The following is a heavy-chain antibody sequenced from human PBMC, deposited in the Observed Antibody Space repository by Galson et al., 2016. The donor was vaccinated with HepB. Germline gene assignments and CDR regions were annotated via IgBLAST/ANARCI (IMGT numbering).Heavy chain of an antibody. Sequence: SETLSLTCVAQGGSFSGYYWTWIRQTPKKGLEWIGEINYSGYANYNPSLKSRVTISIDPSRNEFSLSLTSVSAADTAVYYCARKRYYGSGTYFYHFYGLDVWGQGTTVTVSS. CDR2: INYSGYA. CDR3: ARKRYYGSGTYFYHFYGLDV. V-gene: IGHV4-34*01. CDR1: GGSFSGYY. D-gene: IGHD3-10*01. J-gene: IGHJ6*02.